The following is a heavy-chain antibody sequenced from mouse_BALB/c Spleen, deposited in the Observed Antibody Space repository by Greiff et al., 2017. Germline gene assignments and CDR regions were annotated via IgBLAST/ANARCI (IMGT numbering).Heavy chain of an antibody. V-gene: IGHV5-6-5*01. CDR2: ISSGGST. Sequence: EVKVEESGGGLVKPGGSLKLSCAASGFTFSSYAMSWVRQTPEKRLEWVASISSGGSTYYPDSVKGRFTISRDNARNILYLQMSSLRSEDTAMYYCARGGGLRREMDYWGQGTSVTVSS. D-gene: IGHD2-4*01. CDR3: ARGGGLRREMDY. J-gene: IGHJ4*01. CDR1: GFTFSSYA.